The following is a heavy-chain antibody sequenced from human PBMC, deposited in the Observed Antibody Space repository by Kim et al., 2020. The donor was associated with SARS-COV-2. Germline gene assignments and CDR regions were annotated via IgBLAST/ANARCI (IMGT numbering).Heavy chain of an antibody. D-gene: IGHD3-22*01. J-gene: IGHJ4*02. CDR2: IYYSGST. CDR3: ARVPYYYDSSGYYYQASFDY. Sequence: SETLSLTCTVSGGSTSSGDYYWSWIRQHPGKGLEWIGYIYYSGSTYYNPSLKSRLTISVHTSKNQFSLRLSSVTAADTAVYYCARVPYYYDSSGYYYQASFDYWGQGTLVTVSS. CDR1: GGSTSSGDYY. V-gene: IGHV4-31*03.